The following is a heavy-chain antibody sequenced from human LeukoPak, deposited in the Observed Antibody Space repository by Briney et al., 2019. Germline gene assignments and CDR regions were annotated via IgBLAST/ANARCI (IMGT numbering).Heavy chain of an antibody. D-gene: IGHD2-15*01. Sequence: GGSLRLSCAASGFTFSSYGMHWVRQAPGKGLEWVAVISYDGSNKYYADSVKGRFTISRDNSKNTLHLQMNSLRAEDTAVYYCAKDVASKVVVAANWFDPWGQGTLVTVSS. CDR3: AKDVASKVVVAANWFDP. CDR1: GFTFSSYG. V-gene: IGHV3-30*18. J-gene: IGHJ5*02. CDR2: ISYDGSNK.